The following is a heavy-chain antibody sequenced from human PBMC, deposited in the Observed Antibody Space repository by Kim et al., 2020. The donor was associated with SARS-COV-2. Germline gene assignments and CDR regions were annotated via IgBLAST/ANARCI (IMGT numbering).Heavy chain of an antibody. V-gene: IGHV4-59*08. CDR3: ARHPPFGSGSYYFDY. D-gene: IGHD3-10*01. CDR2: IYYSGST. Sequence: SETLSLTCTVSGGSISSYYWSWIRQPPGKGLEWIGYIYYSGSTNYNPSLKSRFTISVDTSKNQFSLKLSSVTAADTAVYYCARHPPFGSGSYYFDYWGQGTLVTVSS. CDR1: GGSISSYY. J-gene: IGHJ4*02.